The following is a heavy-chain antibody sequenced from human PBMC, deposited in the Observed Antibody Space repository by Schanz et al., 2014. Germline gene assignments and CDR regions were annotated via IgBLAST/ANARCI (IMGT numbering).Heavy chain of an antibody. CDR3: AKAFRTTKYYGMDV. CDR2: ISSTGGST. CDR1: GFSFNNYG. V-gene: IGHV3-23*04. D-gene: IGHD1-1*01. Sequence: VQLVESEGSVVQPGRSLRLSCAASGFSFNNYGLNWVRQAPGKGLEWVSAISSTGGSTYYADSVKGRFTISRDNSKNTLSLLVNSLRGEDTATYYCAKAFRTTKYYGMDVWGQGTTVTVS. J-gene: IGHJ6*02.